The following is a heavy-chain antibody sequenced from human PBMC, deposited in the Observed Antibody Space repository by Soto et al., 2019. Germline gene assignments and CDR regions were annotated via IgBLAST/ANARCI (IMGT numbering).Heavy chain of an antibody. J-gene: IGHJ4*02. Sequence: PSETLSLTCAVYGGSFSGYYWSWIRQPPGKGLEWIGEINHSGSTNYNPSLKSRVTISVDTSKNQFSLKLSSVTAADTAVYYCARGHYGTKLDYWGQGTLVTVSS. CDR1: GGSFSGYY. D-gene: IGHD4-17*01. V-gene: IGHV4-34*01. CDR3: ARGHYGTKLDY. CDR2: INHSGST.